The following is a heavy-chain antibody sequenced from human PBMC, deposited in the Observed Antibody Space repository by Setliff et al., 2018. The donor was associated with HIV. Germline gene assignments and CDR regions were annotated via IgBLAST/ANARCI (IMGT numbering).Heavy chain of an antibody. D-gene: IGHD2-15*01. CDR3: ARGGKSGKFDY. V-gene: IGHV4-4*02. Sequence: ASETLSPTCAVSGGSISSNNWWSWVRQPPGKGLEWIGNIYYGGRANSNPSLKSRVTMSIDTSKNQFSLNLTSVTAADTSGFYCARGGKSGKFDYLGQGSLVTVSS. CDR1: GGSISSNNW. J-gene: IGHJ4*02. CDR2: IYYGGRA.